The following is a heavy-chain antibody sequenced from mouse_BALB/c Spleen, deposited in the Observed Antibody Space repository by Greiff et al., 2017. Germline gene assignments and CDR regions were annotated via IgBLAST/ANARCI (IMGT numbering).Heavy chain of an antibody. CDR1: GYAFSSSW. Sequence: QVQLQQSGPALVKPGASVKISCKASGYAFSSSWLNWVKQRPGQGLEWIGRIYPGDGDTNYNGKFKGKATLTADKSSSTAYMQLSSLTSLDSAVYFCARGTTYFDYWGQGTTLTVSS. V-gene: IGHV1-82*01. CDR3: ARGTTYFDY. D-gene: IGHD1-1*01. CDR2: IYPGDGDT. J-gene: IGHJ2*01.